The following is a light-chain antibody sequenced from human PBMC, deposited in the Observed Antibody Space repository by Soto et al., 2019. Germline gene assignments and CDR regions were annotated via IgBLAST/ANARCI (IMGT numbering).Light chain of an antibody. Sequence: QSVLTQPASVSGSPGQSITISCTGTSSDDGGYNSVSWYRQYSGKAPKLIIYDVTDRPSGISNRFSGSKSGNTASLTISCLQAEDEADYYCGSYASSSTLYVFGTGTKVTVL. CDR1: SSDDGGYNS. V-gene: IGLV2-14*01. CDR2: DVT. J-gene: IGLJ1*01. CDR3: GSYASSSTLYV.